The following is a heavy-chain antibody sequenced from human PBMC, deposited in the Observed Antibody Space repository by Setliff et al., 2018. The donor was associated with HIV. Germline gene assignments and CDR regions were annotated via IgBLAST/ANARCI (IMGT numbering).Heavy chain of an antibody. Sequence: GASVKVSCKVYGYTLSELSIHWVRQAPGKGLEWMGYFDPQDGETVYAQKFQGRVTLTEDTSTGTAYMELSGLRSEDTAVYYCARGADYLGIPSYYYYYIDVWGKGTTVTVSS. CDR1: GYTLSELS. J-gene: IGHJ6*03. CDR2: FDPQDGET. V-gene: IGHV1-24*01. CDR3: ARGADYLGIPSYYYYYIDV. D-gene: IGHD7-27*01.